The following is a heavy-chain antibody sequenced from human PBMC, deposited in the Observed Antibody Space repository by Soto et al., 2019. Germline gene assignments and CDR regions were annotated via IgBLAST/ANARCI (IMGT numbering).Heavy chain of an antibody. CDR3: AKGSAPIVVVTAIDY. CDR1: GFTFSSYG. CDR2: ISYDGSNK. V-gene: IGHV3-30*18. J-gene: IGHJ4*02. Sequence: LRLSCAASGFTFSSYGMHWVRQAPGKGLEWVAVISYDGSNKYYADSVKGRFTISRDNSKNTLYLQMNSLRAEDTAVYYCAKGSAPIVVVTAIDYWGQGTLVTVSS. D-gene: IGHD2-21*02.